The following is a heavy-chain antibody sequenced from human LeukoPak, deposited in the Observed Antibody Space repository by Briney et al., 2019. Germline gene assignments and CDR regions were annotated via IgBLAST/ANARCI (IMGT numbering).Heavy chain of an antibody. CDR2: IYYSGST. CDR1: GGSISSYY. J-gene: IGHJ4*02. V-gene: IGHV4-59*01. CDR3: ARDPSAALYFDY. D-gene: IGHD6-25*01. Sequence: SETLSLTCTVSGGSISSYYWSWIRQPPGKGLEWIGYIYYSGSTNYNPSLKSRDTISVDTSKNQCSLNLRPVTAADTARHYGARDPSAALYFDYWGQGTLVT.